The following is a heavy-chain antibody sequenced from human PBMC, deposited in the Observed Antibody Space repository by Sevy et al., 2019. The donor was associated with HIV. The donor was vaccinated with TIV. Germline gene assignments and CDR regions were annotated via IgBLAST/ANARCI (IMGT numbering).Heavy chain of an antibody. CDR1: GGSISSYF. Sequence: SETLSLTCSVSGGSISSYFWTWVRQSPGKGLEWIGNIYFTGNTDYSPPLKSRVTLSLDTSKSQFSLTLKSVTATDTAIYFCARDSTTRPRALAYWGKGTLVT. CDR3: ARDSTTRPRALAY. J-gene: IGHJ4*02. CDR2: IYFTGNT. V-gene: IGHV4-59*01. D-gene: IGHD1-1*01.